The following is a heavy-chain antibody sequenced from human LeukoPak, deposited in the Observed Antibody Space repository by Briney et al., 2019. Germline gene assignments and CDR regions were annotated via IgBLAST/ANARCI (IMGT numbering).Heavy chain of an antibody. CDR1: GFTFSSYA. V-gene: IGHV3-23*01. Sequence: PGGSLRLSCAASGFTFSSYAMSWVRQAPGKGLEWVSAISGSGGSTYYADSVKGRFTISRDNSKNTLYLQMNSLRAEDTAVYYCAKTPGLVFGVVTIHNWYFDLWGRGTLVTVSS. CDR2: ISGSGGST. D-gene: IGHD3-3*01. J-gene: IGHJ2*01. CDR3: AKTPGLVFGVVTIHNWYFDL.